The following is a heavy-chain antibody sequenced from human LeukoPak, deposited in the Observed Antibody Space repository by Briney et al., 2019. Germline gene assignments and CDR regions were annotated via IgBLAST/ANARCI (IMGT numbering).Heavy chain of an antibody. V-gene: IGHV3-74*01. J-gene: IGHJ4*01. CDR2: MNSAGTTI. CDR1: GFTISGFW. Sequence: PGGSLRLSCAVSGFTISGFWMQWVRQVPGEGLVWVARMNSAGTTINYADSVKGRFTISRDNVRNTLHLQMNNLSLEDTAVYFCIRDVQVRASASLGLWGRGTLVTVS. CDR3: IRDVQVRASASLGL. D-gene: IGHD3-16*01.